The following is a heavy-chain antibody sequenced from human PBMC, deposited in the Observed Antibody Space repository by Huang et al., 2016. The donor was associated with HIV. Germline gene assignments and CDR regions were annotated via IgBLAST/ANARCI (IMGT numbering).Heavy chain of an antibody. D-gene: IGHD3-3*01. Sequence: EVQLLESGGGLVQPGGSLRLSCAASIFTFSTSAMSWVRQAPGKGLAWVSGISGSGSSTYYADSVKGLFTISRDNSRNTLYLQMKSLRVEDTAIYYCAKGSERSLTGPKYQYYFDYWGQGTLVTVSS. CDR1: IFTFSTSA. J-gene: IGHJ4*02. CDR2: ISGSGSST. CDR3: AKGSERSLTGPKYQYYFDY. V-gene: IGHV3-23*01.